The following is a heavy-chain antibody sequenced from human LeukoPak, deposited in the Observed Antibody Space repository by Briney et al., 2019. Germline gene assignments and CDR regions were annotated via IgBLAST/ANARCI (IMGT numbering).Heavy chain of an antibody. V-gene: IGHV4-39*07. J-gene: IGHJ6*02. CDR2: IYYSGST. Sequence: PSETLSLTCTVSGGSISSSSYYWGWIRQLPGKGLEWIGSIYYSGSTYYNPSLKSRVTISVDTSKNQFSLKLSSVTAADTAVYYCARTRFGEFPNYGMDVWGQGTTVTVSS. CDR3: ARTRFGEFPNYGMDV. CDR1: GGSISSSSYY. D-gene: IGHD3-10*01.